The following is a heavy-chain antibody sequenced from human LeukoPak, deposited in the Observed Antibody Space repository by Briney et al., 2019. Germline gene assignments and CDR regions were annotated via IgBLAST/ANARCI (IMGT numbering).Heavy chain of an antibody. CDR3: ARSVVPAAIRSNWFDP. J-gene: IGHJ5*02. V-gene: IGHV4-4*07. D-gene: IGHD2-2*02. Sequence: SETLSLTCTVSGGSISSYYWSWIRQPAGKGLEWIGRIYTSGSTNYNPSLKSRVTMSVDTSKNQFSLKLSSVTAADTAVYYCARSVVPAAIRSNWFDPWGQGTLVTVSS. CDR2: IYTSGST. CDR1: GGSISSYY.